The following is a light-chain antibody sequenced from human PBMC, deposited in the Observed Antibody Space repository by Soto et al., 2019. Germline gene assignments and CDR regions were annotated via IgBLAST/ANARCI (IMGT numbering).Light chain of an antibody. CDR2: AAS. CDR3: LQHNSYPLT. J-gene: IGKJ1*01. V-gene: IGKV1-17*01. CDR1: QGIRDA. Sequence: DIQMTQSPSSLSASVGDRVTITCRASQGIRDALGWYQQKPGKAPKRLIYAASSLQSGVPARFSGSGSGTEFTLTISSLQPEDFATYSCLQHNSYPLTFGQGTKVDIK.